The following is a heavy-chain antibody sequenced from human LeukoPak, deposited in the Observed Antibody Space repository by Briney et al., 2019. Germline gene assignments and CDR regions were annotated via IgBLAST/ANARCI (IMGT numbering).Heavy chain of an antibody. CDR2: IYYSGST. D-gene: IGHD3-10*01. CDR1: GGSISSYY. J-gene: IGHJ4*02. Sequence: SETLSLTCTVSGGSISSYYWSWIRQPPGKGLEWIGYIYYSGSTNYNPSLKSRVTISVDTSKNQFSLKLSSVTAADTAVYYCARQGWYYGSGSYYTIDYWGQGTLVTVSS. V-gene: IGHV4-59*08. CDR3: ARQGWYYGSGSYYTIDY.